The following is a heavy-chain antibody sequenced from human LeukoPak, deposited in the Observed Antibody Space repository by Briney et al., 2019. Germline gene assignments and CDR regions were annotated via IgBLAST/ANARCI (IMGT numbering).Heavy chain of an antibody. V-gene: IGHV1-2*02. CDR1: GYTFTGYY. D-gene: IGHD4-17*01. CDR3: ASGRDYGDERGAFDI. J-gene: IGHJ3*02. Sequence: ASVKVSCKASGYTFTGYYIHWVRQAPGQGLEWMGWINPNSGGTNYAQKFQGRVAMTRDTSISTAYMELSRLRSDDTAVYYCASGRDYGDERGAFDIWGQGTMVTVSS. CDR2: INPNSGGT.